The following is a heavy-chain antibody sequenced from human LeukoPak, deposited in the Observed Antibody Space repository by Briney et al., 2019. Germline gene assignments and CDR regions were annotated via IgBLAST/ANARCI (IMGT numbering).Heavy chain of an antibody. D-gene: IGHD2-21*01. CDR3: ITPLPYSAQ. CDR2: IKPKTDGETT. CDR1: GFTFSNAY. V-gene: IGHV3-15*07. J-gene: IGHJ4*02. Sequence: GGSLTLSCAASGFTFSNAYINWVRQAPGKVLEWVGRIKPKTDGETTDYAAPVKDRFSISRDDSKSMMYLQMNSLKAEDTAVYYCITPLPYSAQGGQGTLVTVSS.